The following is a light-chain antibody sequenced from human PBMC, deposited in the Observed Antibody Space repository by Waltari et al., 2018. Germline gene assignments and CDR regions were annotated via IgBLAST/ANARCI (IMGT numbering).Light chain of an antibody. CDR1: ILGNKY. CDR3: QALGTGAWV. CDR2: QDT. Sequence: SYELTQPPSVSVSPGQTASITCSGDILGNKYASWYQQKPGQSPLLVIYQDTKRPSEIPERFSGSKSANAATLTITGTQAVDEADYYGQALGTGAWVFGGGTKLTVL. J-gene: IGLJ3*02. V-gene: IGLV3-1*01.